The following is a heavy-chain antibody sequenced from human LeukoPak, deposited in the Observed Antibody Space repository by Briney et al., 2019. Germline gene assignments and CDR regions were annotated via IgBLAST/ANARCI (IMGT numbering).Heavy chain of an antibody. D-gene: IGHD4-23*01. CDR1: GFTFSSYA. J-gene: IGHJ4*02. CDR3: TRHGNDYGGKG. Sequence: GGSLRLSCAASGFTFSSYAMSWVRQAPGKGLEWVSAISGSGGSTYYADSVKGRFTISRDNSKNTLYLQMNSLKTEDTAVYYCTRHGNDYGGKGWGQGTLVTVSS. CDR2: ISGSGGST. V-gene: IGHV3-23*01.